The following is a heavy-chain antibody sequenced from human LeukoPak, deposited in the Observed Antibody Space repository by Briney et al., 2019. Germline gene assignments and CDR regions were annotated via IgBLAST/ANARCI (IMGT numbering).Heavy chain of an antibody. V-gene: IGHV3-23*01. CDR1: GFTLSSYA. CDR2: ISGNGYA. D-gene: IGHD4/OR15-4a*01. Sequence: GGSLRLSCAASGFTLSSYAMNWVRQAPGKGLERVSAISGNGYAYYADSVKGRFTISRDNSKNTLYLQMSSLRADDTAVSLGEGEDANYAVYYFDYWGQGTVVTVSS. CDR3: EGEDANYAVYYFDY. J-gene: IGHJ4*02.